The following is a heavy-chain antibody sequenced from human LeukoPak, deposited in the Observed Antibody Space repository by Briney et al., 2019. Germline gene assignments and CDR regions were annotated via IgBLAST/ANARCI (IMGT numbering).Heavy chain of an antibody. V-gene: IGHV1-18*01. CDR3: ARDRDCSSTSCRSGWFDP. D-gene: IGHD2-2*01. Sequence: ASVKVSCKASGYTFTSYGISWVRQAPGQGLEWMGWISAYNGNTNYAQKLQGRVTMTTDTSTSTAYMELRSLRSDDTAVYYCARDRDCSSTSCRSGWFDPWGQGTLVTVSS. CDR1: GYTFTSYG. J-gene: IGHJ5*02. CDR2: ISAYNGNT.